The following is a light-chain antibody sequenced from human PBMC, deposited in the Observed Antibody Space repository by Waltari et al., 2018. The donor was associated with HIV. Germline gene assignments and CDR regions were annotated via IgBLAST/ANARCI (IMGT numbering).Light chain of an antibody. V-gene: IGLV2-8*01. CDR1: SSDVGGYNY. Sequence: QSALTQPPSASGSPGQSVTISCTGTSSDVGGYNYVSWYQQHPGNAPKPIIYEVTERPSGVPDRFAGSKSGNTASRTVSGLQAEDEADYYCSSYAGSNKLVFGGGTKLTVV. J-gene: IGLJ2*01. CDR3: SSYAGSNKLV. CDR2: EVT.